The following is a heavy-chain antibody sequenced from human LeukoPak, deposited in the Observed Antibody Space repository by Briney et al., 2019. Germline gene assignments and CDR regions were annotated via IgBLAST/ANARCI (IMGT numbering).Heavy chain of an antibody. D-gene: IGHD6-13*01. CDR1: GGSISSGGYS. J-gene: IGHJ4*02. CDR3: AREGTGIAAAGHFDY. CDR2: IYYSGST. Sequence: PSETLSLTCTVSGGSISSGGYSWSWIRQPPGKGLEWIGYIYYSGSTYYNPSLKSRVTISVDTPKNQFSLKLSSVTAADTAVYYCAREGTGIAAAGHFDYWGQGTLVTVSS. V-gene: IGHV4-30-4*07.